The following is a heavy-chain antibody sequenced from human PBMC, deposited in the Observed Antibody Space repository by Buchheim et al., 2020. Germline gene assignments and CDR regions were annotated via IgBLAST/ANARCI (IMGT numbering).Heavy chain of an antibody. CDR2: IDPDGRSI. CDR1: GFTFRDYW. D-gene: IGHD1-26*01. CDR3: ARSGALLYYYGMHV. V-gene: IGHV3-74*03. J-gene: IGHJ6*02. Sequence: EGQLVESGGGLVQPGGSLRLSCTASGFTFRDYWMHWVRQAPGKGLVWVSRIDPDGRSITYADSVKGRFTISRDNAKNTVYLQLTSLRPEDTAVYYCARSGALLYYYGMHVGRQVCTVSVS.